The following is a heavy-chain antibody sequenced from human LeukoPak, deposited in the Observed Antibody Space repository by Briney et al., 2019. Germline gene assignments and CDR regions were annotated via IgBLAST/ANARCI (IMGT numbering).Heavy chain of an antibody. CDR3: ARDDSVDFWSGTRSDAFDI. J-gene: IGHJ3*02. D-gene: IGHD3-3*01. CDR1: GFTFSSYG. Sequence: GGSLRLSCAASGFTFSSYGMHWVRQAPGKGLEWVAVISYDGSNKYYADSVKGRFTISRDNSKNSLYLQMNSLRAEDTAVYYCARDDSVDFWSGTRSDAFDIWGQGTMVTVSS. CDR2: ISYDGSNK. V-gene: IGHV3-30*03.